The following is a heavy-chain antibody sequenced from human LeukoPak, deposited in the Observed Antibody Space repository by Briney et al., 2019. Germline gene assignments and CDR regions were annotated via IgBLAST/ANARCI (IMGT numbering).Heavy chain of an antibody. V-gene: IGHV3-23*01. CDR2: ISGSGGST. CDR1: GFTFSSYA. J-gene: IGHJ6*02. D-gene: IGHD6-19*01. Sequence: GGSLRLSCAASGFTFSSYAMSWVRQAPGKGLEWVSAISGSGGSTYYADSVKGRFTISRDNSKNTLYLQMNSLRAEDTAVYYRAKGSSGWHYYYYGMDVWGQGTTVTVSS. CDR3: AKGSSGWHYYYYGMDV.